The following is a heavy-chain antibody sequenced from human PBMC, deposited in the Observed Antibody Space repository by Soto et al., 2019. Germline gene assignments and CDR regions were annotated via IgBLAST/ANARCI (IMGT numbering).Heavy chain of an antibody. J-gene: IGHJ4*02. Sequence: SETLSLTCTVSGDSISSYYWSWIRQPPGKGLEWIGYVYSSGSTDYNPSLKSRVTISVDTSKNQFSLKLNSVTAADTAVYYCARSTWNYYHYWGQGTLVTVSS. CDR1: GDSISSYY. V-gene: IGHV4-59*01. CDR3: ARSTWNYYHY. D-gene: IGHD1-7*01. CDR2: VYSSGST.